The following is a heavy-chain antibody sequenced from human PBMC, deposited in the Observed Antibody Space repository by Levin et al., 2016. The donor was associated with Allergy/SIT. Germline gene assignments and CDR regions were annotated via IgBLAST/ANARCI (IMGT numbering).Heavy chain of an antibody. CDR2: ISSNGITT. J-gene: IGHJ4*02. Sequence: GGSLRLSCAASEFTFSSHEMNWVRQAPGKGLEWVSCISSNGITTYYADSVKGRFTISRDNAKNSLYLQMNSLRAEDTAVYYCAKATVTNYFDYWGQGTLVTVSS. CDR1: EFTFSSHE. V-gene: IGHV3-48*03. D-gene: IGHD4-17*01. CDR3: AKATVTNYFDY.